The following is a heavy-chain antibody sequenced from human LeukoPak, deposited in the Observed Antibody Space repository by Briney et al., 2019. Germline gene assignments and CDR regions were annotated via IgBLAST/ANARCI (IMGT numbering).Heavy chain of an antibody. Sequence: PGGSLRLSCAASGFTFDDYAMHWVRQAPGKGLEWVSGISWNSGSIGYADSVKGRFTISRDNAKNSLYLQMNSLRAEDTAVYYCARYDFWSGYYGYYYYYMDVWGKGTTVTVSS. J-gene: IGHJ6*03. V-gene: IGHV3-9*01. CDR1: GFTFDDYA. CDR2: ISWNSGSI. D-gene: IGHD3-3*01. CDR3: ARYDFWSGYYGYYYYYMDV.